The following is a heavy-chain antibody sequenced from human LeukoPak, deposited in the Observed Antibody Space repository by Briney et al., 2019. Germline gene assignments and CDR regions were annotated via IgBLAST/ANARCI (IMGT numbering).Heavy chain of an antibody. D-gene: IGHD3-22*01. CDR2: ISTSSSYI. Sequence: GGSLRLSCAASGFTFSSYNMNWVRQAPGKGLEWVSSISTSSSYIYYADSVKGRFTISRDNAKNSLYLQMNSLRAEDTAVYYCATPLDYYDSSGYHQGGDWGQGTLVTVSS. CDR3: ATPLDYYDSSGYHQGGD. CDR1: GFTFSSYN. J-gene: IGHJ4*02. V-gene: IGHV3-21*04.